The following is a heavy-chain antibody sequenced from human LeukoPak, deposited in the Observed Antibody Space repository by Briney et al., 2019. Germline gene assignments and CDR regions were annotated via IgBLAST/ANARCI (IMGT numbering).Heavy chain of an antibody. Sequence: SETLSLTCTVSGGSISSSTYYWGWIRQSPGKGLEWIGNIYYSGNTYYNPSLKSRVTISVDTSKNQFSLKLSSVTAADTAVYYCARDSSLSYYYGSGSYYDYWGQGTLVTVSS. D-gene: IGHD3-10*01. V-gene: IGHV4-39*07. CDR2: IYYSGNT. CDR1: GGSISSSTYY. J-gene: IGHJ4*02. CDR3: ARDSSLSYYYGSGSYYDY.